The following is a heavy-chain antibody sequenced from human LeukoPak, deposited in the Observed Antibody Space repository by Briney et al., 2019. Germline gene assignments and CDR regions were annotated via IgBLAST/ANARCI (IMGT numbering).Heavy chain of an antibody. J-gene: IGHJ4*02. CDR1: GFTFSSYA. CDR3: AIYISSTSPTGSY. V-gene: IGHV3-23*01. D-gene: IGHD2-2*01. Sequence: GGSLRLSCAASGFTFSSYAMSWVRQAPGKGLKWVSAISGSGGSTYYADSVKGRFTISRDNSKNTLYLQMNSLRAEDTAVYYCAIYISSTSPTGSYWGQGTLVTVSS. CDR2: ISGSGGST.